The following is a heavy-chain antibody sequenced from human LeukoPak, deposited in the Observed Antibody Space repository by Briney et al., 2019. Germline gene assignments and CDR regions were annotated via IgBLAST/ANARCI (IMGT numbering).Heavy chain of an antibody. J-gene: IGHJ6*02. CDR3: ARGGFWSGYSQLYYYYYGMDV. CDR1: GGSFSGYY. CDR2: INHSGST. D-gene: IGHD3-3*01. V-gene: IGHV4-34*01. Sequence: SETLSLTCAVYGGSFSGYYWSWIRQPPGKGLEWIGEINHSGSTNYNPSLKSRVPISVDTSKNQFSLKLSSVTAADTAVYYCARGGFWSGYSQLYYYYYGMDVWGQGTTVTVSS.